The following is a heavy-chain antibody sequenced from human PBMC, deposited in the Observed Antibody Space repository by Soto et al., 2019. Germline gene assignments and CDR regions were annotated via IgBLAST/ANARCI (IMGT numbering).Heavy chain of an antibody. CDR3: AREGRVVAALYYYYGMDV. J-gene: IGHJ6*02. Sequence: ASVKVSCKASGYTFTSYYMHWVRQAPGQGLEWMGIINPSGGSTSYAQKFQGRVTMTRDTSTSTVYMGLSSLRSEDTAVYYCAREGRVVAALYYYYGMDVWGQGTTVTVSS. V-gene: IGHV1-46*01. CDR1: GYTFTSYY. CDR2: INPSGGST. D-gene: IGHD2-15*01.